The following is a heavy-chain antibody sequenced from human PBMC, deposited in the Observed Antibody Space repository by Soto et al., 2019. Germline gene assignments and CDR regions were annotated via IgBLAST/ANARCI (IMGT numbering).Heavy chain of an antibody. V-gene: IGHV1-46*01. CDR1: GYPFTRYF. CDR2: SDPSGGSP. Sequence: QMQLVQSGAEVRKPGASMKISCKASGYPFTRYFVHWLRQAPGQGLEWMGNSDPSGGSPTYAQKFQDRVTMTTDTSTSTVYMELTSLSSDDSAVYYCAREMASTYYFDYWGQGTLVTVSS. J-gene: IGHJ4*02. CDR3: AREMASTYYFDY. D-gene: IGHD1-1*01.